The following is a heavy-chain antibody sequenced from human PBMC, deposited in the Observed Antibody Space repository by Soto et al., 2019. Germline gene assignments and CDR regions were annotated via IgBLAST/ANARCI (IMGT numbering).Heavy chain of an antibody. CDR1: GGVFSNYA. Sequence: EQLVQSGAAVKKPGSSVKVSCEASGGVFSNYALTWLRQAPGHGLEWVGGIVPVFGTPNYAPQFQGRVTVTADESTRTGYMEKMSLTSADTAMYYCCAGAHYLITGYYFDHWGQGTLVTVSS. CDR3: CAGAHYLITGYYFDH. D-gene: IGHD3-9*01. J-gene: IGHJ5*02. V-gene: IGHV1-69*01. CDR2: IVPVFGTP.